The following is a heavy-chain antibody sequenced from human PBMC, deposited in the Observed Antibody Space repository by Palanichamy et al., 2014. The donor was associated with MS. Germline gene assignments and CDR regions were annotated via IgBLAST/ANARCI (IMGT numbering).Heavy chain of an antibody. J-gene: IGHJ4*02. V-gene: IGHV4-39*01. CDR3: ARQALEEYCTSTTCPLHPPFDY. CDR1: GGSISSSSFS. D-gene: IGHD2-2*01. Sequence: QLQLQESGPGLVKPSETLSLTCTVPGGSISSSSFSWGWIRQPPGKGLEWIGNVYYTGSTDYNPSLQSRVTASVDTSKNQFSLKLSSVTAADTAVYYCARQALEEYCTSTTCPLHPPFDYWGQGTLVTVSS. CDR2: VYYTGST.